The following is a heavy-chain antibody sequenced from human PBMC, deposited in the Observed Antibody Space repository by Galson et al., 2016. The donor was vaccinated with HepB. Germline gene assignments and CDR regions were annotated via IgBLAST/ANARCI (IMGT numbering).Heavy chain of an antibody. CDR3: AHIWPLSDTSPTWHWFDP. CDR1: GFSLTTTGVG. J-gene: IGHJ5*02. CDR2: IYWDDDK. V-gene: IGHV2-5*02. Sequence: LVKPTQTVTLTCTFSGFSLTTTGVGVGWIRQPPRKALEWLAVIYWDDDKRYSPSLKSRPPVTKDTPKNQVVRTMTNMDPVDTATYFCAHIWPLSDTSPTWHWFDPWGQGTLVTVSS. D-gene: IGHD2-2*01.